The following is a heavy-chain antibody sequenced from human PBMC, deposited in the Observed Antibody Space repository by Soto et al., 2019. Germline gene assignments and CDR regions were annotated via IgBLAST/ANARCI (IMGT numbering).Heavy chain of an antibody. D-gene: IGHD2-15*01. CDR2: INAGNGNT. CDR1: GYRFTSHA. Sequence: QVQLVQSGAEVKKPGASVKVSGKASGYRFTSHAMHWVRQAPGQRLEWMGWINAGNGNTKYSQKFQGRVTITRDTSASTAYMELSSLRSEDTAVYYCPGSCSGGSCYSRGYWGQGTLVTVSS. CDR3: PGSCSGGSCYSRGY. V-gene: IGHV1-3*01. J-gene: IGHJ4*02.